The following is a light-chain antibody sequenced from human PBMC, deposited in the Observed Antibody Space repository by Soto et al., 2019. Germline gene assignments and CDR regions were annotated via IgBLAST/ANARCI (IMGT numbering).Light chain of an antibody. Sequence: QYVLTQPPSASGTPGQRVTISCSGSSSNIGSNYVYWYQQLPGTAPNLLIYRNNQRPSGVPDRVSGSNSGSSASLAISGLRSEDEADYYCAAWDESLSGYVFGTGTKLTVL. CDR3: AAWDESLSGYV. CDR1: SSNIGSNY. V-gene: IGLV1-47*01. J-gene: IGLJ1*01. CDR2: RNN.